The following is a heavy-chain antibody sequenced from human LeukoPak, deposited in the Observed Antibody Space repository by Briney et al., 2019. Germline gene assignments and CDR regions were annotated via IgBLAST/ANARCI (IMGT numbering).Heavy chain of an antibody. CDR3: ARSAPYGANSDY. J-gene: IGHJ4*02. CDR1: GGSISSYF. D-gene: IGHD4-23*01. CDR2: IYYSGST. V-gene: IGHV4-59*01. Sequence: SETLSLTCTVSGGSISSYFWSWIRQPPGKGLEWIGYIYYSGSTNYNPSLKSRVTISVDTSKNQFSLKLSSVTAADTAVYYCARSAPYGANSDYWGQGTPVTVSS.